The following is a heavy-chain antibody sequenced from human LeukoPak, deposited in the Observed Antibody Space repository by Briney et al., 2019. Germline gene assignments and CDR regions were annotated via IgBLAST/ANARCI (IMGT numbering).Heavy chain of an antibody. Sequence: GGSLRLSCAASGFTFSSYSMNWVRQAPGKGLEWVSSISSSSSYIYYADSVKGRFTISRDNAKNSLYLQMNSLRAEDTAVYYCAREGGCTNGVCYRSYYYYYMDVWGKGTTVTVSS. J-gene: IGHJ6*03. CDR3: AREGGCTNGVCYRSYYYYYMDV. CDR1: GFTFSSYS. V-gene: IGHV3-21*04. D-gene: IGHD2-8*01. CDR2: ISSSSSYI.